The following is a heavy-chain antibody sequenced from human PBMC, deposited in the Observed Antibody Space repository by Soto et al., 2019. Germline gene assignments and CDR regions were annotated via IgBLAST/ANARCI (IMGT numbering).Heavy chain of an antibody. CDR2: VYHTGRT. J-gene: IGHJ4*02. V-gene: IGHV4-61*01. CDR3: ARDFAYFVS. Sequence: QVQLQESGPGLVKPSETLSLTCTVSGGSFKSGSYSWSWIRQPPGKGLEWIGYVYHTGRTSYNPSLKCRVSRSMDTSKNQFSLNLDSVSAADTAVYFCARDFAYFVSLGQGTLVTVSS. D-gene: IGHD3-3*01. CDR1: GGSFKSGSYS.